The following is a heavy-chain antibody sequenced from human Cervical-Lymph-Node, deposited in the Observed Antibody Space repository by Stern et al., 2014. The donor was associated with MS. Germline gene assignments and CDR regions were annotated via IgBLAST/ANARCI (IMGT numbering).Heavy chain of an antibody. D-gene: IGHD1-14*01. CDR3: ARVIRTRTTAFDY. J-gene: IGHJ4*02. V-gene: IGHV4-30-4*01. CDR2: IYYSRRT. Sequence: QDQLVESGPGLVKPSQTLSLTCTVSGDFITSGDYYWSWIRPPPGKGLQFLGYIYYSRRTYYIPSLKSRLTMSIDMSKSQFSLQLSSVTAADTAMYYCARVIRTRTTAFDYWGPGTLVAVSS. CDR1: GDFITSGDYY.